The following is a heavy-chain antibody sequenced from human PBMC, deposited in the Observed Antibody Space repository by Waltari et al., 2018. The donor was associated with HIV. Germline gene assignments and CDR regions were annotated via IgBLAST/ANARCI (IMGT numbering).Heavy chain of an antibody. CDR3: ARALMSATPYFDP. Sequence: QVQLQESGPGPEKASQTLSLTCTVSGDSVNSGDYHWSWIRQRPGKGLEWIGYNYYSGRTYSNPSLRCRVTVSLATSKTHVSLKPSSVIAAATAIYFCARALMSATPYFDPWGQGTLVTVSS. CDR1: GDSVNSGDYH. D-gene: IGHD2-21*01. CDR2: NYYSGRT. V-gene: IGHV4-30-4*08. J-gene: IGHJ5*02.